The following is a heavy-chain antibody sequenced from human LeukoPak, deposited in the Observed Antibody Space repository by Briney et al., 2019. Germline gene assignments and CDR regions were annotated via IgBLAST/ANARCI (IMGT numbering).Heavy chain of an antibody. CDR2: LKSKTDGWTT. CDR3: TTEHPLFDP. J-gene: IGHJ5*02. CDR1: GFTFSNAW. V-gene: IGHV3-15*01. Sequence: GGSLRLSCAASGFTFSNAWMSWVRQAPGKGLEWVGRLKSKTDGWTTDYAAPVKGRFTISRDDSKNTLYLQMNSLKTEDTAVYYCTTEHPLFDPWGQGTLVTVSS.